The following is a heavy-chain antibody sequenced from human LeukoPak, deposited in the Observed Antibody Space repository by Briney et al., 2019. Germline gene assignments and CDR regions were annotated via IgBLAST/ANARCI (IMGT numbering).Heavy chain of an antibody. V-gene: IGHV1-8*03. D-gene: IGHD3-10*01. J-gene: IGHJ6*03. CDR3: ARGGDGSGSYYNPSHYYYYYMDV. Sequence: ASVKVSCKASGYTCTTSDINWVRQATGQGLEWMGWMNPNSGNTGYAQKFQGRVFITRNTSISTAYMELSTLRSEDTAVYYCARGGDGSGSYYNPSHYYYYYMDVWGKGTTVTVSS. CDR1: GYTCTTSD. CDR2: MNPNSGNT.